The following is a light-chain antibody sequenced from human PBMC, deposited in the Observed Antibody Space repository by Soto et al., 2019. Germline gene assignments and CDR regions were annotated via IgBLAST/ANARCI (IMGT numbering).Light chain of an antibody. CDR3: QQYNTWPPLT. CDR2: GAS. J-gene: IGKJ4*01. V-gene: IGKV3-15*01. CDR1: QSISDN. Sequence: EIVMTQSPATLSVSPGERATLSCRASQSISDNLAWYQQKPGQAPRLLIYGASTRATGIPARFSGSGSGTEVTLTISSLQSEDVVVYYCQQYNTWPPLTFGGGTKVEIK.